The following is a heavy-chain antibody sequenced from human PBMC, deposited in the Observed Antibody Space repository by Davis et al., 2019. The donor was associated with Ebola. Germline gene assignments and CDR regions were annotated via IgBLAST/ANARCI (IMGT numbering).Heavy chain of an antibody. J-gene: IGHJ4*02. CDR3: ARIMSMPRYVDLYYFDY. CDR1: GGSSSGYY. Sequence: MPGGSLRLSCPVYGGSSSGYYWSWIRQPPGKALEWMGEINHSVSTNYNPSLKSLVTISVDTSKNQFSLKLSSVTAADTAVYYCARIMSMPRYVDLYYFDYWGQGTLVTVSS. D-gene: IGHD3-9*01. V-gene: IGHV4-34*01. CDR2: INHSVST.